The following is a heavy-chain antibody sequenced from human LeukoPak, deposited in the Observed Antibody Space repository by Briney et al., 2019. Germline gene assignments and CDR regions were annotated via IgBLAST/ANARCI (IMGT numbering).Heavy chain of an antibody. D-gene: IGHD6-19*01. J-gene: IGHJ4*02. Sequence: GGSLRLSCAASGFTFSSYAMGWVRQAPGKGLEWVSAISGSGGTTYYADSVKGRFTISRDNSKNTVYLQMNSLRAADTAIYYCAKDYTSGWKDFDSWGQGALVTVSS. CDR2: ISGSGGTT. V-gene: IGHV3-23*01. CDR1: GFTFSSYA. CDR3: AKDYTSGWKDFDS.